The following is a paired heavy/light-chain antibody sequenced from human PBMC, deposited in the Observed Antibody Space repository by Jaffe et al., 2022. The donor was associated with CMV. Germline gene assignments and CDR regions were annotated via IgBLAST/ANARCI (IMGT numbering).Light chain of an antibody. Sequence: DIQMTQSPSSLSASVGDRVTITCRASQSISNYLSWYQLKPGKAPKLLIYAASSLQSGVSSRFSGSGSGTDFTLTISSLQPEDFATYYCLQSYSKRTFGQGTRLEIK. CDR3: LQSYSKRT. V-gene: IGKV1-39*01. CDR2: AAS. CDR1: QSISNY. J-gene: IGKJ5*01.
Heavy chain of an antibody. Sequence: EVQLVESGGGLVQPGRSLRLSCAASGFNFGDLAMNWVRQVPGKGLEWVSGISWNSANRGYSDSVKGRFTISRDNAKNSLYLEMNSLRLEDTALYYCARGKPGKNGYDWGLDYWGQGTLVTVSS. CDR3: ARGKPGKNGYDWGLDY. CDR1: GFNFGDLA. J-gene: IGHJ4*02. CDR2: ISWNSANR. V-gene: IGHV3-9*01. D-gene: IGHD3-16*01.